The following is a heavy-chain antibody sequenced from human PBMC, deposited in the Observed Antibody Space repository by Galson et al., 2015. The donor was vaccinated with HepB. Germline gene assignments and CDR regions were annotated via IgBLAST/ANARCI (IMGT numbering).Heavy chain of an antibody. J-gene: IGHJ4*02. V-gene: IGHV1-69*13. CDR3: ARNDYYDILTGSLSGDY. D-gene: IGHD3-9*01. CDR2: IIPIFGTA. CDR1: GGTFSSYA. Sequence: SVKVSCKASGGTFSSYAISWVRQAPGQGLEWMGGIIPIFGTANYAQKFQGRVTITADESTSTAYMELSSLRSEDTAVYYCARNDYYDILTGSLSGDYWGQGTLVTVSS.